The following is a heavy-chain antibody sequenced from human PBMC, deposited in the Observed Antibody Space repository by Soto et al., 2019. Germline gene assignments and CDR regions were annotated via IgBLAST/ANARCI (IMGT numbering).Heavy chain of an antibody. Sequence: QVQLVQSGAEVKKPGSSVKVSCKASGGTFSSYVVSWVRQAPGQGLEWMGGITPIFNTANYAQKFQGRVTMTANESTSAAFMELSSMRSEDTAAYLCARGPRIQLWKNAFVNRGHGTMVTVSS. CDR3: ARGPRIQLWKNAFVN. V-gene: IGHV1-69*01. D-gene: IGHD5-18*01. CDR1: GGTFSSYV. J-gene: IGHJ3*02. CDR2: ITPIFNTA.